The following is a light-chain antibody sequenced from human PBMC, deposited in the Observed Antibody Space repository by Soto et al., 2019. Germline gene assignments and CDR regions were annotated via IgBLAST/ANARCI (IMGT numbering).Light chain of an antibody. CDR1: QDIRNY. Sequence: AVQMTQSPSSLSASVGDRVTITCRASQDIRNYLSWYQHKPGKAPKLLIYGASSLQSGVPSRFAGSGSGTDFTLTIGGLQPEDSASYFCLQDHNYFWTFGQGTKVEVK. CDR3: LQDHNYFWT. V-gene: IGKV1-6*01. CDR2: GAS. J-gene: IGKJ1*01.